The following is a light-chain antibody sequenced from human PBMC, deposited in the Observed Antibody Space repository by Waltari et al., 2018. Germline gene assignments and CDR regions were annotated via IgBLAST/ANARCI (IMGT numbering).Light chain of an antibody. J-gene: IGKJ2*01. Sequence: VLTQSPGTLSLSPGERATLSCRASQSLTKRYLAWYQQKPGQAPRLLIYGASSRAVGIPDRCSGSGSGTDFTLTISRLEPEDSAVYYCQQYGSSILYTFGQGTKLEIK. CDR3: QQYGSSILYT. V-gene: IGKV3-20*01. CDR2: GAS. CDR1: QSLTKRY.